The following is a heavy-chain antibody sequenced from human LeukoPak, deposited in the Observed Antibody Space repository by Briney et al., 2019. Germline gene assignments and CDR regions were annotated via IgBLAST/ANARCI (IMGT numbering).Heavy chain of an antibody. V-gene: IGHV3-74*01. CDR2: ISGDGGST. CDR3: AARFRDGLDI. CDR1: GFPFSSSW. Sequence: GGSLRLSCAASGFPFSSSWVHWVRQAPGKGLVWVSRISGDGGSTEYADSVKGRFAISRDNAKNTLYPQMNSLRAEDTAVYYCAARFRDGLDIWGQGTVVTVSS. J-gene: IGHJ3*02.